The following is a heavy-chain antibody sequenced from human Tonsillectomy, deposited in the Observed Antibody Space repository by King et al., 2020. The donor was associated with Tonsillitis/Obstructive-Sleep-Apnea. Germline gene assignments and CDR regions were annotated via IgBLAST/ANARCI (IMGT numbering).Heavy chain of an antibody. CDR1: GFTFSNAW. CDR2: IKSKTDGGTT. V-gene: IGHV3-15*07. J-gene: IGHJ4*02. CDR3: TTNGQYCSSTSCYHFDY. D-gene: IGHD2-2*01. Sequence: QLVQSGGGLVKPGGSLRLSCAASGFTFSNAWMNWVRQAPGKGLEWVGRIKSKTDGGTTDYAAPVKGRLTISGDDSKNTLYLQMNSLKTEDTAVYYCTTNGQYCSSTSCYHFDYWGQGTLVTVSS.